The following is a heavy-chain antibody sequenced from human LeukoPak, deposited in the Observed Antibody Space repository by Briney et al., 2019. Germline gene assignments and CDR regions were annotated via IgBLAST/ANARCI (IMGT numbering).Heavy chain of an antibody. CDR2: ISAYNGNT. V-gene: IGHV1-18*01. CDR1: GYTFTSYG. J-gene: IGHJ5*02. Sequence: GASVKVSCKASGYTFTSYGISWVRQAPGQGLEWMGWISAYNGNTNYAQKLQGRVTMTTDTSTSTAYMELRSLRSDDTAVYYCARVRVVWPYDSSGWNWFDPWGQGTLVTVSS. CDR3: ARVRVVWPYDSSGWNWFDP. D-gene: IGHD6-19*01.